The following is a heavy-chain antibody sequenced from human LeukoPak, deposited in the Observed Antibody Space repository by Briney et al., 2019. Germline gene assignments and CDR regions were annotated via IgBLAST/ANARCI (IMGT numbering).Heavy chain of an antibody. Sequence: GGSLSLSCAASGFTVNSNYMSWVSQAPGKGLEWVSIIYSGGSTYYADSVKGRFTISRDNSKNTVYLQMNSLRAEDTALYYCAREGYWDYCFDHWGQGRLVTVSS. V-gene: IGHV3-53*01. CDR2: IYSGGST. J-gene: IGHJ4*02. CDR3: AREGYWDYCFDH. CDR1: GFTVNSNY. D-gene: IGHD2-21*01.